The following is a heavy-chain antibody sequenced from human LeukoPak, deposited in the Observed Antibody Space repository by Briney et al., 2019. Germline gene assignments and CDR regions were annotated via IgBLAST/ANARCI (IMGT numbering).Heavy chain of an antibody. CDR2: TYYSGST. CDR1: GGSIISTTYY. J-gene: IGHJ4*02. Sequence: PSETLSLTCTVSGGSIISTTYYWGWIRQPPGKGLEWIGSTYYSGSTYYNPSLKSRVTIFVDTSKNQFSLKLSSVTAADTAVYYCARHAGPPPLGSGSFYRIDYWGQGTLATVSS. D-gene: IGHD3-10*01. V-gene: IGHV4-39*01. CDR3: ARHAGPPPLGSGSFYRIDY.